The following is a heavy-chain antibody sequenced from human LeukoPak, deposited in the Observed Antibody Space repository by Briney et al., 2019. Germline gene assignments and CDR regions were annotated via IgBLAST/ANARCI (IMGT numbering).Heavy chain of an antibody. CDR2: ISSSSSYI. CDR1: GFTFSSYS. J-gene: IGHJ4*02. Sequence: GGSLRLSCAASGFTFSSYSMNWVRQAPGKGLEWVSSISSSSSYIYYADSVKGRFTISRDNAKNSLYLQMNSLRAEDTAVYYCARLRNYDSSGYPKIFDYWGQGTLVTVSS. V-gene: IGHV3-21*01. CDR3: ARLRNYDSSGYPKIFDY. D-gene: IGHD3-22*01.